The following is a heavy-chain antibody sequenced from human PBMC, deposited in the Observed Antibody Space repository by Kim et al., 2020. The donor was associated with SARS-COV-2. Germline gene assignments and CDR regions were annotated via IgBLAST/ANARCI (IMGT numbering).Heavy chain of an antibody. V-gene: IGHV4-34*01. CDR1: GGSFSGYY. J-gene: IGHJ6*02. CDR2: INHSGST. D-gene: IGHD6-13*01. CDR3: ARGEQQAIVLNGMDV. Sequence: SETLSLTCAVYGGSFSGYYWSWIRQPPGKGLEWIGEINHSGSTNYNPSLKSRVTISVDTSKNQFSLKLSSVTAADTAVYYCARGEQQAIVLNGMDVWGQGTTVTVSS.